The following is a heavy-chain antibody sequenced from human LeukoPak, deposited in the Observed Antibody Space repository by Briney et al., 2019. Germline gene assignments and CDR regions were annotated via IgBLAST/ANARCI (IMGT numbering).Heavy chain of an antibody. CDR1: GLTFSSHW. D-gene: IGHD1-26*01. J-gene: IGHJ4*02. V-gene: IGHV3-23*01. CDR2: ISGSGDGT. CDR3: AKAGGWEPLRGDY. Sequence: GGSLRLSCAASGLTFSSHWMHWVRQAPGKGLEWVSAISGSGDGTYYADSVKGRFTISRDNSKNTVYLQMNSLRAEDTAVYYCAKAGGWEPLRGDYWGQGTLVTVSS.